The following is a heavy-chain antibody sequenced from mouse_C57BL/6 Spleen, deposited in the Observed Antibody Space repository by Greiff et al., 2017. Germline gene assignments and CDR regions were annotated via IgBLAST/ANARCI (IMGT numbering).Heavy chain of an antibody. Sequence: VQLQQSGAELVRPGASVTLSCKASGYTFTDYEMHWVKQTPVHGLEWIGAIDPETGGTAYNQKFKGKAILTADKSSSTAYMELRSLTSEDSAVYYCYGAHPFAYWGQGTLVTVSA. V-gene: IGHV1-15*01. J-gene: IGHJ3*01. D-gene: IGHD1-1*02. CDR2: IDPETGGT. CDR1: GYTFTDYE. CDR3: YGAHPFAY.